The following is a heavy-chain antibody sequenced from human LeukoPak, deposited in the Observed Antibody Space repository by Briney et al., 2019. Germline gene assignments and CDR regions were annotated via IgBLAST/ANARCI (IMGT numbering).Heavy chain of an antibody. CDR3: ARHPPSGGNCFFDY. Sequence: GGSLRLLCAASGFTFSSFWVSWVRQAPGKGLEWVANIKLDGSEKYYVDTVKGRFTISRDNAENSLYLQMNSLRAEDTAVYYCARHPPSGGNCFFDYCGEGGLVSVSS. CDR1: GFTFSSFW. CDR2: IKLDGSEK. V-gene: IGHV3-7*01. D-gene: IGHD4-23*01. J-gene: IGHJ4*02.